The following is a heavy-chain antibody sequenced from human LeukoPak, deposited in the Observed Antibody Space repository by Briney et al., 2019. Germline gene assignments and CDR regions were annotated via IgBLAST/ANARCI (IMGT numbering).Heavy chain of an antibody. CDR1: GGSISSYY. V-gene: IGHV4-59*01. CDR3: ARVEWFGESPGAFDI. Sequence: SETLSLTCTVSGGSISSYYWSWIRQPPGKGLEWIGYIYYSGSTNYNPPLKSRVTISVDTSKNQFSLKLSSVTAADTAVYYCARVEWFGESPGAFDIWGQGTMVTVSS. J-gene: IGHJ3*02. D-gene: IGHD3-10*01. CDR2: IYYSGST.